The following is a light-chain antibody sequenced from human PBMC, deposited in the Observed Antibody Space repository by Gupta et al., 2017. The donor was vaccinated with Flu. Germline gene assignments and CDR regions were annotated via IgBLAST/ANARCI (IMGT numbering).Light chain of an antibody. CDR3: LQHKSYPYT. CDR2: AAS. V-gene: IGKV1-17*01. J-gene: IGKJ2*01. Sequence: IHMSKPPSLLSASVGDRVTITCRASQDIRYDLSWYQQKPGKAPRRLIYAASTLQSGVPSRFSGSGSGTEFTLTISSLQPEDFGSYYCLQHKSYPYTFGQGTKLEIK. CDR1: QDIRYD.